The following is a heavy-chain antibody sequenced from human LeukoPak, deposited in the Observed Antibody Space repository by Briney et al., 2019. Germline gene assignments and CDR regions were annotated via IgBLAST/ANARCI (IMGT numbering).Heavy chain of an antibody. D-gene: IGHD7-27*01. Sequence: ASVTVSCKVSGYTLTELSMHWVRQAPGKGLEWMGGFDPEDGETIYAQKFQGRVTMTEDTSTDTAYMELRSLRSEDRAVDYCATDGLGRRWFDPWGQGPLVSVS. CDR2: FDPEDGET. CDR3: ATDGLGRRWFDP. CDR1: GYTLTELS. V-gene: IGHV1-24*01. J-gene: IGHJ5*02.